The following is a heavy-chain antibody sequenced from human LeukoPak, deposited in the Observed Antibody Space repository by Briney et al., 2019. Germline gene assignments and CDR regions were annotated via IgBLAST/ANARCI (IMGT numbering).Heavy chain of an antibody. Sequence: PGGSLRLSCAASGFTFSSYAMSWVRQAPGKGLERVSAISGSGGSTYYADSVKGRFTISRDNSKNTLYLQMNSLRAEDTAVYYCAKGYIRYDFWSGYYNRAYYYYYMDVWGKGTTVTVSS. CDR1: GFTFSSYA. D-gene: IGHD3-3*01. V-gene: IGHV3-23*01. CDR2: ISGSGGST. CDR3: AKGYIRYDFWSGYYNRAYYYYYMDV. J-gene: IGHJ6*03.